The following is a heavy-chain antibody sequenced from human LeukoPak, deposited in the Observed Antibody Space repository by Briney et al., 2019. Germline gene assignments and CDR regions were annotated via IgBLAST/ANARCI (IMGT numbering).Heavy chain of an antibody. CDR3: ATDRYYGSGSYYKFDY. D-gene: IGHD3-10*01. V-gene: IGHV4-34*01. CDR1: GFTFSSYG. CDR2: INHSGGT. Sequence: LRLSCAASGFTFSSYGMHWVRQSPGKGLEWIGEINHSGGTNYNPSLKSRVTISVDTSKKQFSLKLRSVTAEDTAVYYCATDRYYGSGSYYKFDYWGQGTLVTVSS. J-gene: IGHJ4*02.